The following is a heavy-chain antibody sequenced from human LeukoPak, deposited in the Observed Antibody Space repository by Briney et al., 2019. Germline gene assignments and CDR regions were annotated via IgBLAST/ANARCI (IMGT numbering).Heavy chain of an antibody. CDR3: AKADYDILTGYYSYYYYYMDV. D-gene: IGHD3-9*01. CDR2: IGGSGGRT. V-gene: IGHV3-23*01. Sequence: GSLRLSCAASRFTFSSYAMSWVRQAPGKGLEWVSLIGGSGGRTYYADSVKGRFTISRDNSKNTLFLQMNSLRAEDTAVYFCAKADYDILTGYYSYYYYYMDVWGKGTTVTVSS. CDR1: RFTFSSYA. J-gene: IGHJ6*03.